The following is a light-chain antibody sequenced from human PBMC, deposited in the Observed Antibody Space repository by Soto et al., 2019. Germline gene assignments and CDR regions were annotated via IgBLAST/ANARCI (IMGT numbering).Light chain of an antibody. J-gene: IGLJ1*01. CDR1: SIEFGGYNY. Sequence: QSALTQPASVSGSPGQSITISSPETSIEFGGYNYASWYQQHPGKAPKLMIYEVSNRPSGVSNRFSGSKSGNTASLTISGLQAEDEADYYCSSYTSSSTLYVFGTGTKLTVL. CDR3: SSYTSSSTLYV. V-gene: IGLV2-14*01. CDR2: EVS.